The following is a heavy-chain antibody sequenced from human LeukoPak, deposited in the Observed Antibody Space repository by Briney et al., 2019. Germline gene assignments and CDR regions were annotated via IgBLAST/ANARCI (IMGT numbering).Heavy chain of an antibody. V-gene: IGHV3-74*01. CDR2: INSDGSST. D-gene: IGHD5-18*01. CDR1: GFTFSSYW. Sequence: GGSLRLSCAASGFTFSSYWMHWVRQAPGEGLVWVSRINSDGSSTTYADSVKGRFTISRDNSKNTLYLQMNSLRAEDTAVYYCAKEEQYSYAIWGQGTLVTVSS. CDR3: AKEEQYSYAI. J-gene: IGHJ4*02.